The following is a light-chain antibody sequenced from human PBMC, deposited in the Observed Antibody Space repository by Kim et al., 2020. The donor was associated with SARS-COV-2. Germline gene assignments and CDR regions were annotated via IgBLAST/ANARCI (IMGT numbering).Light chain of an antibody. Sequence: SLSPGERAARSCRASQSVSRYLAWYQQKPDQAPWLLIYDASNRATGIPARFSGSGSGTDFTLTISSLEPEDFAVYYCQQRSNLLTFGGGTKVDIK. CDR1: QSVSRY. CDR2: DAS. J-gene: IGKJ4*01. V-gene: IGKV3-11*01. CDR3: QQRSNLLT.